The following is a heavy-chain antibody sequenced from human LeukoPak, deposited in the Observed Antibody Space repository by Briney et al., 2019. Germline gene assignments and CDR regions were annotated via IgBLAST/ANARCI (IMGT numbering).Heavy chain of an antibody. J-gene: IGHJ4*02. CDR3: TRGLSIATRPAYYFEY. CDR2: INPNSGGT. Sequence: GASVKVSCKASGHTFTDYYMHWVRQAPGQGFEWMGWINPNSGGTNYAQKFQGRVTMTRDTSISTAYMELTSLRSDDTAVYYCTRGLSIATRPAYYFEYWGQGTLVTVSS. V-gene: IGHV1-2*02. CDR1: GHTFTDYY. D-gene: IGHD6-6*01.